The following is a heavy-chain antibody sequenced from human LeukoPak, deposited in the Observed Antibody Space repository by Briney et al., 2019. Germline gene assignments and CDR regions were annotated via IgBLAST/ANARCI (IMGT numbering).Heavy chain of an antibody. J-gene: IGHJ4*02. Sequence: GGSLRLSCAASGVSVSSNYMTWVRQAPGKGLEWVSVIYSGGNTYYADSVKGRFTISRDNSKNTLYLQMNNLRAEDTAVYYCASGRGYYDSSGYYFDYWGQGTLVTVSS. CDR3: ASGRGYYDSSGYYFDY. V-gene: IGHV3-53*01. D-gene: IGHD3-22*01. CDR1: GVSVSSNY. CDR2: IYSGGNT.